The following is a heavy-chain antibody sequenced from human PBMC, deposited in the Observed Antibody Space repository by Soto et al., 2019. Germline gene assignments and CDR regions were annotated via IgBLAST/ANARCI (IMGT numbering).Heavy chain of an antibody. V-gene: IGHV4-61*01. CDR2: IYYSGST. D-gene: IGHD2-21*02. CDR1: GGSVSSGSYY. CDR3: ARSPGDSPPYYFDY. Sequence: PSETLSLTCTVSGGSVSSGSYYWSWIRQPPGKGLEWIGYIYYSGSTNYNPSLKSRVTISVDTSKNQFSLKLSSVTAADTAVYYCARSPGDSPPYYFDYWGQGTLVTVSS. J-gene: IGHJ4*02.